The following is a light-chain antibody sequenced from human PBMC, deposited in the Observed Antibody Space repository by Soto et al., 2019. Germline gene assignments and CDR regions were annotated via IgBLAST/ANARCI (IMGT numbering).Light chain of an antibody. CDR3: QHSLT. J-gene: IGKJ1*01. Sequence: IGLAHTPRTPPLSPGEGATLSWRASRSVSSSYLAWYQQKPGQAPRLLIFGASFRATGIPDRFSGSGSGTDFTLTISRLGPEDFAVYYCQHSLTFGQGTKVDIK. CDR2: GAS. V-gene: IGKV3-20*01. CDR1: RSVSSSY.